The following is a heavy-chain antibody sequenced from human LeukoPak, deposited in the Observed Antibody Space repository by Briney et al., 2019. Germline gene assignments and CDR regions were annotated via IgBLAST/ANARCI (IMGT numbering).Heavy chain of an antibody. CDR3: ARDTRNYYDSSGRVEA. Sequence: SVKVSCKASGGTFSSYAISWVRQAPGQGLEWMGRIIPILGIANYALKFQGRVTITADKSTSTAYMELSSLRSEDTAVYYCARDTRNYYDSSGRVEAWGQGTLVTVSS. CDR2: IIPILGIA. J-gene: IGHJ5*02. D-gene: IGHD3-22*01. CDR1: GGTFSSYA. V-gene: IGHV1-69*04.